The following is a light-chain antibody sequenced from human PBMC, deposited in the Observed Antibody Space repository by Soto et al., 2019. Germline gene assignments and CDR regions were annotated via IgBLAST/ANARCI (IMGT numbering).Light chain of an antibody. CDR1: TGAVTGGYY. CDR2: STS. Sequence: QAVVTQEPSLIVSPGGTVTLTCASSTGAVTGGYYPNWFQRKPGQAPRPLIYSTSNKHSWTPARFSGSLLGGKAALTLSGVQPEDEAEYYCLLYYGGAQLIFGGGTKVTVL. CDR3: LLYYGGAQLI. V-gene: IGLV7-43*01. J-gene: IGLJ2*01.